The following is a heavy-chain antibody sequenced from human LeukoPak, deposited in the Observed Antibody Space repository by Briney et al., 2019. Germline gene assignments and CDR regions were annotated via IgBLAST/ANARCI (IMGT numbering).Heavy chain of an antibody. D-gene: IGHD6-19*01. V-gene: IGHV3-48*01. J-gene: IGHJ5*02. CDR1: GLTFSSYS. Sequence: GVSQRLPCAASGLTFSSYSMNWARQAPGKGREWLSYISKSSSTIYYAHSVKGRFTLSRDIAKNSVDPQMHSLSIEDPGVLFFVSEPPDSGLAFWSWGQGALVTVAS. CDR2: ISKSSSTI. CDR3: VSEPPDSGLAFWS.